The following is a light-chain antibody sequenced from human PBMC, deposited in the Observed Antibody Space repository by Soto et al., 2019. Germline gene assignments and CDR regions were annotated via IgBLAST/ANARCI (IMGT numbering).Light chain of an antibody. CDR1: QSISSW. V-gene: IGKV1-5*01. CDR2: DAS. CDR3: QQYNSYSWT. Sequence: DIQMTQSPSTLSASVGDRVTLTCLASQSISSWLAWYQQKPGKAPKLLIYDASSLESGVPARFSGSGSGTEFTLTISSLQPEDFATYYCQQYNSYSWTFGQGTKVDI. J-gene: IGKJ1*01.